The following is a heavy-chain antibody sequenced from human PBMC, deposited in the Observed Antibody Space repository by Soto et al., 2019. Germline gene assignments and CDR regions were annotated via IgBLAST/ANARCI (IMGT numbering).Heavy chain of an antibody. CDR2: IWYDGSNK. V-gene: IGHV3-33*01. Sequence: GGSLRLSCAASGFTFSSYGMHWVRQAPGKGLEWVAVIWYDGSNKYYADSVKGRFTISRDNSKNTLYLQMNSLRAEDTAVYYCARGPDYDSSGYPPYGMDVWGQGTTVTVSS. CDR1: GFTFSSYG. D-gene: IGHD3-22*01. J-gene: IGHJ6*02. CDR3: ARGPDYDSSGYPPYGMDV.